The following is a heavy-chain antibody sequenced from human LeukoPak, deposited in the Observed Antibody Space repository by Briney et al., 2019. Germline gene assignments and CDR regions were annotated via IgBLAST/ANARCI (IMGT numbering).Heavy chain of an antibody. D-gene: IGHD5-18*01. V-gene: IGHV3-23*01. Sequence: PGGSLRLSCAASGFTFSSYAMSWVRQAPGKGLEWVSAISGSGGSTYYADSVKGRFTISRDNSKNTLYLQMNSLRAEDTAVYYCAKFLGGGYSYGYSFHYWGQGTLVTVSS. CDR1: GFTFSSYA. J-gene: IGHJ4*02. CDR3: AKFLGGGYSYGYSFHY. CDR2: ISGSGGST.